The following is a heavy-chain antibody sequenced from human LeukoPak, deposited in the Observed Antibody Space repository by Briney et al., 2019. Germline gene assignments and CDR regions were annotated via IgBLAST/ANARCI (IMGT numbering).Heavy chain of an antibody. CDR3: ARSLLKTYYYYGMDV. Sequence: ASVKVSCKASGYTFTSYYMHWVRQAPGQGLEWMGIINPSGGSTSYAQKFQGRVTMTRDTSTSTVYMELSSLRSEDTAVYYCARSLLKTYYYYGMDVWGQGTTVTVSS. J-gene: IGHJ6*02. CDR2: INPSGGST. CDR1: GYTFTSYY. D-gene: IGHD1-26*01. V-gene: IGHV1-46*01.